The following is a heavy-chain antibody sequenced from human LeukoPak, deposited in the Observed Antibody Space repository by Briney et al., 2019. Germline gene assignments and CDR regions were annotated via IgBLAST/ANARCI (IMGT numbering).Heavy chain of an antibody. V-gene: IGHV3-23*01. D-gene: IGHD6-19*01. CDR1: GFSFSSYA. CDR2: ITGSGGST. Sequence: PGGSLRLSCAASGFSFSSYAMSWVRKAPGKGLEWVSAITGSGGSTYYADSVKGRFTISKDNSKNTLYLQMNSLRAEDTAVYYCAKRVSGWYLVDYWGQGALVTVSS. CDR3: AKRVSGWYLVDY. J-gene: IGHJ4*02.